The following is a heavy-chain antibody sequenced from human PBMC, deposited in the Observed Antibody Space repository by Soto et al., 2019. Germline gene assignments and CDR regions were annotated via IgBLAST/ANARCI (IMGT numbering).Heavy chain of an antibody. V-gene: IGHV4-30-4*01. CDR3: VRTARQGAVAPHWFDR. CDR1: GGSTSSSSYY. D-gene: IGHD2-21*02. CDR2: VYYTGSP. Sequence: SETLSLTCTVSGGSTSSSSYYWSWIRQAPGKGLEWIGYVYYTGSPYYNPSLMSRLTISVDTSKNQFSLKLTSVTAAETAVYYCVRTARQGAVAPHWFDRWGQGTQVTVSS. J-gene: IGHJ5*02.